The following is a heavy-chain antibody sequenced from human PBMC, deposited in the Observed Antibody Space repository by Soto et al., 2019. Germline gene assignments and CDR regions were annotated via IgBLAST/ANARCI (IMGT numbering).Heavy chain of an antibody. V-gene: IGHV1-69*02. J-gene: IGHJ4*02. CDR1: GGTFSSYT. D-gene: IGHD4-17*01. CDR2: IIPILGIA. CDR3: AWGDDYGGNLRGDY. Sequence: QVQLVQSGAEVKKPGSSVKVSCKASGGTFSSYTISWVRQAPGQGLEWMGRIIPILGIANYAQKFQGRVTLTAGKSTSTGYMELSSLRSEDTAVYYWAWGDDYGGNLRGDYWGQGALVTVSS.